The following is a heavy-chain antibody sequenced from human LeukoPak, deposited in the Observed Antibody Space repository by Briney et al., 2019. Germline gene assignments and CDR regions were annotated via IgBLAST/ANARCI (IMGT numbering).Heavy chain of an antibody. CDR3: VRLRRNSDRSGYYYYYDY. D-gene: IGHD3-22*01. V-gene: IGHV3-21*01. CDR1: GYPFSYFS. Sequence: PGGSLRLSCPPSGYPFSYFSVNWARHAPGKGLGWVSSISVRSNYRYYADSVRGRFTISRDDARDSLFLQMNSLRAEDTAVYFCVRLRRNSDRSGYYYYYDYWGQGTLVTVSS. J-gene: IGHJ4*02. CDR2: ISVRSNYR.